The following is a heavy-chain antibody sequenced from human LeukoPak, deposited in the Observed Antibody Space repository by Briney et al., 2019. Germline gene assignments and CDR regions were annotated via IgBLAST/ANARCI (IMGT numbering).Heavy chain of an antibody. Sequence: PGGSLRLSCAASGFTFSRYGMSWVRQAPGKGLEWVSAISGSGGSTYYADSVKGRFTISRDNSKNTLYLQMNSLRAEDTAVYHCAKETYYDSTGPQYWGQGTLVTVSS. J-gene: IGHJ4*02. CDR3: AKETYYDSTGPQY. CDR2: ISGSGGST. CDR1: GFTFSRYG. V-gene: IGHV3-23*01. D-gene: IGHD3-22*01.